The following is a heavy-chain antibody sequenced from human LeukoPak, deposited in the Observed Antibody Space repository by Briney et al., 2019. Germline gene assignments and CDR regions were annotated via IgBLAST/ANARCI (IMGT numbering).Heavy chain of an antibody. CDR3: ARDYYDSSGYFGYYYYYGMDV. CDR2: INPSGGST. J-gene: IGHJ6*02. V-gene: IGHV1-46*01. CDR1: GYTFTSYY. D-gene: IGHD3-22*01. Sequence: ASAKVSCKASGYTFTSYYMHWVRQAPGQGLEWMGIINPSGGSTSYAQKFQGRVTMTRDTSTSTVYMELSSLRSEDTAVYYCARDYYDSSGYFGYYYYYGMDVWGQGTTVTVSS.